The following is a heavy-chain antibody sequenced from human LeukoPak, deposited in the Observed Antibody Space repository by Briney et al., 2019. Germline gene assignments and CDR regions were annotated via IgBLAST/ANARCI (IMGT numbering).Heavy chain of an antibody. CDR3: ARGVVIAPQTFDY. CDR1: GESISGFY. CDR2: SGST. J-gene: IGHJ4*02. D-gene: IGHD2-21*01. Sequence: SETLSLTCTASGESISGFYWTWIRQPPGKGLEWIDSGSTNYNPSLKSRVTISVDTSKNQFSLKLSSVTAADTAVYYCARGVVIAPQTFDYWGQGTLVTVSS. V-gene: IGHV4-59*01.